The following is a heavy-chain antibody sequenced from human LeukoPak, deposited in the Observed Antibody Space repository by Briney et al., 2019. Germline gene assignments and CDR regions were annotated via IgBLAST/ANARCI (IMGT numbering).Heavy chain of an antibody. D-gene: IGHD3-3*01. V-gene: IGHV4-59*01. CDR2: IYHSGST. Sequence: PSETLSLTCTVSGSSISSYYWSWIRQPPGKGLEWIGYIYHSGSTNYNPSLKSRVTISVDTSKNQFSLKLSSVTAADTAVYYCARHITIFGVVIIAFDFWGQGTMVTVSS. J-gene: IGHJ3*01. CDR1: GSSISSYY. CDR3: ARHITIFGVVIIAFDF.